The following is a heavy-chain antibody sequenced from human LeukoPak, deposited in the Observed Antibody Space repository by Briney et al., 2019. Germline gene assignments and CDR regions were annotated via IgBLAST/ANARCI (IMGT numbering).Heavy chain of an antibody. CDR1: GFTFSSYG. V-gene: IGHV3-30*02. CDR2: IQYDGSNQ. Sequence: GGSLRLSCAASGFTFSSYGMHWVRQAPGKGLEWVAYIQYDGSNQQYADSVKGRFIISRDRSKNIPYLQMNSLRAEDTAVYYCARERVTRGSGSYFHDYWGQGTLVTVSS. J-gene: IGHJ4*02. D-gene: IGHD1-26*01. CDR3: ARERVTRGSGSYFHDY.